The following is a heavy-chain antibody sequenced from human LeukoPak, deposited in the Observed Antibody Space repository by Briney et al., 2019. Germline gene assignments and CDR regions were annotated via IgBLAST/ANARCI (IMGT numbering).Heavy chain of an antibody. J-gene: IGHJ6*02. CDR3: AREKISSSPLYYYYYGMDV. CDR2: IYYSGST. D-gene: IGHD6-13*01. V-gene: IGHV4-34*01. Sequence: PSETLSLTCAVYGGSFSGYYWSWIRQPPRKGLEWIGSIYYSGSTYYNPSLKSRVTISVDTSKNQFSLKLSSVTAADTAVYYCAREKISSSPLYYYYYGMDVWGQGTTVTVSS. CDR1: GGSFSGYY.